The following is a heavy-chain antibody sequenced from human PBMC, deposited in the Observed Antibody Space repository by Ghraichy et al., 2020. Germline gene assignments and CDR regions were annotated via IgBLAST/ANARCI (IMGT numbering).Heavy chain of an antibody. CDR2: IWYDGSNK. J-gene: IGHJ6*02. D-gene: IGHD5-18*01. Sequence: EGSLRLSCAASGFTFSSYGMHWVRQAPGKGLEWVAVIWYDGSNKYYADSVKGRFTISRDNSKNTLYLQMNSLRAEDTAVYYCAREIGTAMVTSSYGMDVWGQGTTVTVSS. V-gene: IGHV3-33*01. CDR3: AREIGTAMVTSSYGMDV. CDR1: GFTFSSYG.